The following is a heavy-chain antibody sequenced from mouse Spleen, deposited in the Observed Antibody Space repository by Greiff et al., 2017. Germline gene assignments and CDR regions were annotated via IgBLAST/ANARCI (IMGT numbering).Heavy chain of an antibody. CDR2: IWAGGST. CDR1: GFSLTSYG. V-gene: IGHV2-9*02. D-gene: IGHD1-1*02. CDR3: SRSLSPYAMDY. Sequence: VMLVESGPGLVAPSQSLSITCTVSGFSLTSYGVHWVRQPPGKGLEWLGVIWAGGSTNYNSALMSRLSISKDNSKSQVFLKMNSLQTDDTAMYYCSRSLSPYAMDYWGQGTSVTVSS. J-gene: IGHJ4*01.